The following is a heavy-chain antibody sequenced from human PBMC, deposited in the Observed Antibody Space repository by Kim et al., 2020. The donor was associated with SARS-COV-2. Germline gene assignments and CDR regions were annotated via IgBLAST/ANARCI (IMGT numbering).Heavy chain of an antibody. D-gene: IGHD3-16*01. CDR1: GFTFSSYW. V-gene: IGHV3-7*01. J-gene: IGHJ4*02. CDR2: IKEDGSEK. Sequence: GGSLRLSCAASGFTFSSYWMTWVRQAPGKGLEWVANIKEDGSEKSYVDSVKGRFTISRDNAKNSLYLQMNSLRAEDTAVYYCARQGSDDRDAYYFCGQGTLATLS. CDR3: ARQGSDDRDAYYF.